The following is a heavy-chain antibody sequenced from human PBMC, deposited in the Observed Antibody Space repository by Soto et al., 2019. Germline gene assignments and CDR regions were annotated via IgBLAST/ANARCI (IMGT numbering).Heavy chain of an antibody. CDR2: ISYDGGNK. V-gene: IGHV3-30-3*01. CDR1: GFTFSTYA. CDR3: ARDAGGSSGWYGAFDI. D-gene: IGHD6-19*01. Sequence: PGGSLRPSFAASGFTFSTYAMHWVRQAQGKGLEWVAVISYDGGNKYYTDSVKGRFTISRDNSKNTLYMQMNSLRAEDTAVYYCARDAGGSSGWYGAFDIWAQGTMVTVSS. J-gene: IGHJ3*02.